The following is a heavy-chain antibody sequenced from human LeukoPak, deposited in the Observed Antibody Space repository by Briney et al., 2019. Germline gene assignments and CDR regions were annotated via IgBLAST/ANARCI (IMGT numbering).Heavy chain of an antibody. D-gene: IGHD3-3*01. Sequence: PGESLKISCKASGYSFDYYWIAWVRQMPGKGLEWMGIIYPDDSDSTYSPSFQGQVTFSVDKSINTAYLQWSSLKASNTAIYYCARVGSVTNFGVVSYYFDYWGQGTLVTVSS. V-gene: IGHV5-51*01. CDR2: IYPDDSDS. CDR1: GYSFDYYW. J-gene: IGHJ4*02. CDR3: ARVGSVTNFGVVSYYFDY.